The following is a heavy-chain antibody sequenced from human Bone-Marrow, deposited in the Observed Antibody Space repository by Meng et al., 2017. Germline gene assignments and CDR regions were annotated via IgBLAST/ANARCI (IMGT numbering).Heavy chain of an antibody. D-gene: IGHD4-17*01. Sequence: GESLKISCAASGFTFDDYAMHWVRQAPGKGLEWVSLISWDGGSTYYADSVKGRFTISRDNSKNSLYLQMNSLRAEDTALYYCAEDGGDYGDYWSENWFDPWGQGTLVTVSS. J-gene: IGHJ5*02. CDR3: AEDGGDYGDYWSENWFDP. CDR2: ISWDGGST. V-gene: IGHV3-43D*03. CDR1: GFTFDDYA.